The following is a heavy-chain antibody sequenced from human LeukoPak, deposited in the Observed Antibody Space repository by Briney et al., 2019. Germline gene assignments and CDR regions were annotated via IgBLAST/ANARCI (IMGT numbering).Heavy chain of an antibody. CDR1: GFTFSRFA. J-gene: IGHJ4*02. CDR2: ISGSSGST. Sequence: LPGGSLRLSCAASGFTFSRFAMTWVRQAPGKGLEWVSAISGSSGSTYYADSVKGRFTISRDNAKNSLYLQMNSLRAEDTAVYYCARGPMAIFDYWGQGTLVTVSS. CDR3: ARGPMAIFDY. V-gene: IGHV3-23*01. D-gene: IGHD5-24*01.